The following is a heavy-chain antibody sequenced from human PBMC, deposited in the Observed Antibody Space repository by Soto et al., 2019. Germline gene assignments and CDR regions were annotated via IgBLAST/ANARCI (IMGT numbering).Heavy chain of an antibody. CDR3: ASSYGSGYRAFDY. J-gene: IGHJ4*02. Sequence: QVQLVQSGAEVKRPGSSVKVSCKASGDTFNFYSINWVRQAPGLGLEWMGRVNPIVSMSNYAQKFQGRVTMTADKSTTTAYMELSLLRSGDTAIYYCASSYGSGYRAFDYWGQGALVTVSS. CDR1: GDTFNFYS. CDR2: VNPIVSMS. D-gene: IGHD3-10*01. V-gene: IGHV1-69*02.